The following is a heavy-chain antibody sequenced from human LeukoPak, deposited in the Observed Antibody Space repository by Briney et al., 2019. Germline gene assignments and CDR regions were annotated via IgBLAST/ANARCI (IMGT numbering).Heavy chain of an antibody. CDR3: ARAPQVGFSGFDKNY. D-gene: IGHD5-12*01. CDR2: INSDGSRI. J-gene: IGHJ4*02. CDR1: GLTLSDYW. V-gene: IGHV3-74*01. Sequence: PGGSLRLSCAASGLTLSDYWMHWVRQAPGKGLVWVSRINSDGSRIIYADSVKGRFTISRDNAKNTVYLQMNSLRADDTAVYFCARAPQVGFSGFDKNYWGQGTLVTVSS.